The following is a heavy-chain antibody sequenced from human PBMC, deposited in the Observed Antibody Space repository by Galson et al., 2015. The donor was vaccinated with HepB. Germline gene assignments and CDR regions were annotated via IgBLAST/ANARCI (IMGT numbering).Heavy chain of an antibody. D-gene: IGHD1-26*01. J-gene: IGHJ3*02. Sequence: SLRLSCAASGFTFSSYSMNWVRQAPGKGLEWVSYISSSSSTIYYADSVKGRFTISRDNAKNSLYLQMNSLRDEDTAVYYCARLCIVGAQGFRDNAFEIWGQGTMVTVSS. CDR2: ISSSSSTI. V-gene: IGHV3-48*02. CDR3: ARLCIVGAQGFRDNAFEI. CDR1: GFTFSSYS.